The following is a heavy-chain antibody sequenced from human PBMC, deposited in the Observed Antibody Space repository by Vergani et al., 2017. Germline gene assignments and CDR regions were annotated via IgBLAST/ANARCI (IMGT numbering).Heavy chain of an antibody. CDR3: ARLSSGWDI. Sequence: QVRLQQWGAGPLKASETLSLTCAVFGESFSTHYWSWIRQPPGRGLEWVGEINRSGNTNYNPSRKSRVTISVDTSKNQFSLKLTSVTAADTAVYYCARLSSGWDIWGQGTMVTVSS. CDR2: INRSGNT. V-gene: IGHV4-34*01. CDR1: GESFSTHY. J-gene: IGHJ3*02. D-gene: IGHD6-19*01.